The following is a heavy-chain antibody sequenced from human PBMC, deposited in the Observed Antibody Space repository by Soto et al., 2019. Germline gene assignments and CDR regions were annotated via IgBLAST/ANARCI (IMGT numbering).Heavy chain of an antibody. Sequence: EVQLVESGGDLVQPGGSLRLSCVASGITFSAYSMNWVRQAPGKGLEWFSYISSRSTTIYYADSVKGRFTISRDNAENSLYLQMTRLREEDTAVYYCATVGSFYASEYWGQGTLVTVSS. D-gene: IGHD3-10*01. CDR2: ISSRSTTI. CDR3: ATVGSFYASEY. V-gene: IGHV3-48*02. J-gene: IGHJ4*02. CDR1: GITFSAYS.